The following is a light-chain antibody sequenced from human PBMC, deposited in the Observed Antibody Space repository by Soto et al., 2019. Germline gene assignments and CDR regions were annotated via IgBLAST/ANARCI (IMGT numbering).Light chain of an antibody. J-gene: IGLJ1*01. CDR3: AAWDDSMNGNYV. Sequence: QSVLTQPPSASGTPGQRVTISCSGSSSNIGSNTVNWYQQLPGTAPKLLIYSNNQRPSGVPDRFSGSKSGTSASLDISGLQSEDEADYYCAAWDDSMNGNYVFGTGTKLTVL. CDR2: SNN. V-gene: IGLV1-44*01. CDR1: SSNIGSNT.